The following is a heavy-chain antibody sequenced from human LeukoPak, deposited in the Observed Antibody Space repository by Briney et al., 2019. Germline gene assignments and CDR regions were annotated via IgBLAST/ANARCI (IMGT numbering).Heavy chain of an antibody. CDR2: IYSSGST. Sequence: GGALRLSCAASGFTLSSNYMNWVRQAPGKGREWVSVIYSSGSTYYADSVTGRFTISRDNSKNTLYLQMNSLRAEDTAVYYCARDLYGVSHDYWGQGTLVTVSS. CDR3: ARDLYGVSHDY. J-gene: IGHJ4*02. V-gene: IGHV3-53*01. CDR1: GFTLSSNY. D-gene: IGHD4-17*01.